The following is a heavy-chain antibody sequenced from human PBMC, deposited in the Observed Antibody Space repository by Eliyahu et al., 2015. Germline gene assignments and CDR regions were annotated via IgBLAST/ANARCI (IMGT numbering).Heavy chain of an antibody. CDR2: IRSKGNNYAT. J-gene: IGHJ4*02. Sequence: EVQLVESGGGLVQPGGSLXLSCAASGFTFXGSAMXWVXXASGXGLEWVXRIRSKGNNYATEYAASVKGRFTISRDDSKNTAYLQMNSLRPEDTAVYYCCRLSGGTYPADYWGQGTLVTVSS. CDR1: GFTFXGSA. D-gene: IGHD3-16*02. V-gene: IGHV3-73*02. CDR3: CRLSGGTYPADY.